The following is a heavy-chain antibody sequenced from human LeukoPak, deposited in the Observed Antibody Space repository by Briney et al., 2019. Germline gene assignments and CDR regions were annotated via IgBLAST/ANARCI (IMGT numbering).Heavy chain of an antibody. D-gene: IGHD1-1*01. Sequence: SETLSLTCTASGGSAGTSNYYWAWIRQPPGKGLEWLGNTYDNGSDYYNPSLKGRVTISLEPSKNEFSLTLKSVTAADTAVFYCAGLNRADERRASYNGYYKGLDVWGQGTTVTVSS. J-gene: IGHJ6*02. CDR1: GGSAGTSNYY. CDR3: AGLNRADERRASYNGYYKGLDV. CDR2: TYDNGSD. V-gene: IGHV4-39*01.